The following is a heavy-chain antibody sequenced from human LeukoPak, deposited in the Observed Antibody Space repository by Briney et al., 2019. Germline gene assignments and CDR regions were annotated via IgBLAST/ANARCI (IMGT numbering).Heavy chain of an antibody. CDR3: ARAGYSLSYMDV. J-gene: IGHJ6*03. CDR2: IYYSGST. V-gene: IGHV4-59*01. CDR1: SGSISSYY. Sequence: SEALSLTCTVSSGSISSYYWSWIRQPPGKGLEWIGYIYYSGSTNYNPSLKSRVTISVDTSKNQFSLKLSSVTAADTAVYYCARAGYSLSYMDVWGKGTTVTISS. D-gene: IGHD6-13*01.